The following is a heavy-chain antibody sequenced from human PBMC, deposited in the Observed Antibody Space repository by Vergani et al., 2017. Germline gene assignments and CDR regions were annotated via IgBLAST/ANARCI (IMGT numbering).Heavy chain of an antibody. Sequence: QVQLVQSGAEVKKPGASVKVSCKASGYTFSTYGISWVRQAPGQGLEWMGWISAYNGNTNYPEKFQGRLTMTTDTSTRTAYMELRSLRSDDTAVYYCARDPDIVVVPAAPYYFYYYGMDVWGQ. V-gene: IGHV1-18*01. CDR2: ISAYNGNT. CDR3: ARDPDIVVVPAAPYYFYYYGMDV. J-gene: IGHJ6*02. D-gene: IGHD2-2*01. CDR1: GYTFSTYG.